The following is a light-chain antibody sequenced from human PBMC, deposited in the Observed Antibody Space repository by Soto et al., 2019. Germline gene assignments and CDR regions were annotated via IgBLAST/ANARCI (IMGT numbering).Light chain of an antibody. J-gene: IGLJ1*01. Sequence: QSVLTQPPSASGSPGQSVTISCTGTSSDVGGYNYVSWYQQHPGKAPNLMIYEVSKRPSGVPDRFSGSKSGNTASLTVSGLHPEDEADYYCSSYAGSNKSVFGTGTKVTVL. CDR2: EVS. CDR1: SSDVGGYNY. V-gene: IGLV2-8*01. CDR3: SSYAGSNKSV.